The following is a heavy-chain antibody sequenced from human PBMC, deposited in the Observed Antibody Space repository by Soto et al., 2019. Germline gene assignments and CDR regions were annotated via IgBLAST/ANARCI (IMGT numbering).Heavy chain of an antibody. CDR3: ARELNNESSAYYSFAF. V-gene: IGHV1-18*01. CDR2: VSTNDDRT. J-gene: IGHJ4*01. D-gene: IGHD3-22*01. Sequence: ASVKITCKTSGYTFTAYGLAWLRQAPGQRPEWMGWVSTNDDRTNYARKFQGRVTMTTDRSTTTTSMELRSLGTDDTAVYYCARELNNESSAYYSFAFWGHVTLVTVSP. CDR1: GYTFTAYG.